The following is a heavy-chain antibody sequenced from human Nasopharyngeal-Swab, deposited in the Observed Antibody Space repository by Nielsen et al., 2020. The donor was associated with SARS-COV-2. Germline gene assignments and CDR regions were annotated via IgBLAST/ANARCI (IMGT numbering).Heavy chain of an antibody. J-gene: IGHJ6*03. CDR1: GGSISTYF. D-gene: IGHD3-22*01. CDR2: IYYTGST. V-gene: IGHV4-59*01. Sequence: SETLSLTCDVSGGSISTYFWNWIRQAPGKGLEWIGYIYYTGSTNYNPSLKSRVTIPVGPSKKQLSLKLASVTAADTAVYYCARGGWLRNDDYFYFMDVWGKGTTVTVSS. CDR3: ARGGWLRNDDYFYFMDV.